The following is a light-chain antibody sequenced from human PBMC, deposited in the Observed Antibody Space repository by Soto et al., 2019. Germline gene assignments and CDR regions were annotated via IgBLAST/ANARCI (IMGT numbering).Light chain of an antibody. CDR2: GAS. V-gene: IGKV3-20*01. Sequence: ETVLTQSPGTLSLSPGERATLSCRASQSVSSSSLAWYQQRPGQAPRLLIYGASSRATGIPDRFSGSGSGTDFTLTISRLEPEDFAVYYCHQYGSSSWTFGQGTKVDIK. CDR1: QSVSSSS. J-gene: IGKJ1*01. CDR3: HQYGSSSWT.